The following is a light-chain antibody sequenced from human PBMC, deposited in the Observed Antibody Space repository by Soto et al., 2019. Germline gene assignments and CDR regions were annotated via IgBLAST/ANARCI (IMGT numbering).Light chain of an antibody. CDR1: SSDVGGYNY. CDR2: EVS. J-gene: IGLJ3*02. V-gene: IGLV2-14*01. CDR3: SSYTRSSPLV. Sequence: QSALTQPASVSGSPGQSITISCTGTSSDVGGYNYVSWYQQHPGKAPKLMIYEVSNRPSGVSNRFSGSKSGNTASLTISGLQAEDEAYYYCSSYTRSSPLVFGGGTKVTVL.